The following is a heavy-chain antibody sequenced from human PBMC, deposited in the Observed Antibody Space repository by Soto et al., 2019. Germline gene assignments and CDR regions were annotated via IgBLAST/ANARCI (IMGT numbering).Heavy chain of an antibody. CDR1: GFFFSSYT. CDR2: INSLSTSK. J-gene: IGHJ6*02. CDR3: ARVLSGYARTSQRGSDV. Sequence: GGSLRLSCAASGFFFSSYTMNWVRQAPGKGLEWISSINSLSTSKYYADSLKGRCTISRDDAKNSLFLQIDSLRAEDTAIYYCARVLSGYARTSQRGSDVWGQGTTVTAP. V-gene: IGHV3-21*01. D-gene: IGHD3-22*01.